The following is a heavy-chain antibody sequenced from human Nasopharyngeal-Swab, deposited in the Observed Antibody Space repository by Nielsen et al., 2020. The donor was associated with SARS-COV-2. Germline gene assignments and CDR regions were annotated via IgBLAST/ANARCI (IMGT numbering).Heavy chain of an antibody. J-gene: IGHJ4*02. D-gene: IGHD6-6*01. CDR3: ARDRYRSSIAARYVDY. CDR1: GYTLTELS. CDR2: FDPEDGET. Sequence: ASVKVSCKVSGYTLTELSMHWVRQAPGKGLEWMGGFDPEDGETIYAQKFQGRVTMTEDTSTDTAYMELSSLRSEDTAVYYCARDRYRSSIAARYVDYWGQGTLVTVSS. V-gene: IGHV1-24*01.